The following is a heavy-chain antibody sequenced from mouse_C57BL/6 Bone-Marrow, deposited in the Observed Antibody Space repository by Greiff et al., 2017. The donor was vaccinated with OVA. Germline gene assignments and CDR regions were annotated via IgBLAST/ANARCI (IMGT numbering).Heavy chain of an antibody. V-gene: IGHV5-16*01. CDR3: ARLGFYWYFDV. D-gene: IGHD3-1*01. CDR2: INYDGSST. J-gene: IGHJ1*03. CDR1: GFSFSDYY. Sequence: DVKLVESEGGLVQPGSSMKLSCTASGFSFSDYYMAWVRQVPEKGLEWVANINYDGSSTYYLDSLKSRFIISRDNAKNILYLQMSSLKSEDTATYYCARLGFYWYFDVWGTGTTVTVSS.